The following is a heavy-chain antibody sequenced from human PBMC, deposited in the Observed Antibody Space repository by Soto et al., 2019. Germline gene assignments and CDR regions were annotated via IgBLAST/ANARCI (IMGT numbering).Heavy chain of an antibody. CDR3: ARDGNLSITGTWPLDY. CDR1: GGTFSSYA. V-gene: IGHV1-69*13. Sequence: GPPVKVSCKASGGTFSSYAISWVRQAPGQGLEWMGGIIPIFGTANYAQKFQGRVTITADESTSTAYMELSSLRSEDTAVYYCARDGNLSITGTWPLDYWGQGTLVTVSS. CDR2: IIPIFGTA. J-gene: IGHJ4*02. D-gene: IGHD1-7*01.